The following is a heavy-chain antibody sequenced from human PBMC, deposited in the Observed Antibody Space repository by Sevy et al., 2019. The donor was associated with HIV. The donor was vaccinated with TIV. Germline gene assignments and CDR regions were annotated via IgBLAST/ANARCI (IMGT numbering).Heavy chain of an antibody. D-gene: IGHD3-22*01. J-gene: IGHJ3*02. CDR1: GFTLSNYG. Sequence: GGSLRLSCVASGFTLSNYGMHWVRQAPGMGLEWVATIWNDMTNKYYADSAKGRFTISRDNSKNTLYLQMNSLRAEDTEVYYCASLPNNYYDRGGYSGDDAFDIWGQGTMVTVSS. V-gene: IGHV3-33*01. CDR2: IWNDMTNK. CDR3: ASLPNNYYDRGGYSGDDAFDI.